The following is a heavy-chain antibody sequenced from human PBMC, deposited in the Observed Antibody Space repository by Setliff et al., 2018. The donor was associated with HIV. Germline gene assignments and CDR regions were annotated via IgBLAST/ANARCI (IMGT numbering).Heavy chain of an antibody. CDR3: ARLYTNYGSWYFDT. CDR1: GGSIFTTNTW. CDR2: IDHSGTT. V-gene: IGHV4-4*02. Sequence: SETLSLTCAVSGGSIFTTNTWWTWVRQPPGKGLEWIAEIDHSGTTNYNRSLKNRLTLSVDKSRNQFSLRVTSLTAADTAVYYCARLYTNYGSWYFDTWGQGALVTVSS. J-gene: IGHJ5*02. D-gene: IGHD3-10*01.